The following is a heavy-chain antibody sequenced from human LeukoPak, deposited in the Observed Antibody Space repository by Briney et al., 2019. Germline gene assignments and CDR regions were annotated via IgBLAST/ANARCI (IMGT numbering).Heavy chain of an antibody. Sequence: GGSLRLSCAASGFTFSDYEMNWVRQAPGKGLEWVSYISSSASIIYYSDSVKGRFTISRDNAKNSLYLQMNSLRAEDTAVYYCAELGITMIGGVWGKGTTVTISS. V-gene: IGHV3-48*03. J-gene: IGHJ6*04. CDR2: ISSSASII. D-gene: IGHD3-10*02. CDR1: GFTFSDYE. CDR3: AELGITMIGGV.